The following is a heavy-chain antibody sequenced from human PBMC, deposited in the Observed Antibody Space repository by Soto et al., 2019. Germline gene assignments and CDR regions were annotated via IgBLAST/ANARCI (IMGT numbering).Heavy chain of an antibody. D-gene: IGHD3-3*01. V-gene: IGHV1-69*12. CDR2: IIPIIGTA. J-gene: IGHJ6*02. CDR1: GGTFSSYG. CDR3: ARPTYYDFWSGYQTGYYYYGMDV. Sequence: QVQLVQSGAEVKKPGSSVKVSCKASGGTFSSYGISWVRQAPGQGLEWMGGIIPIIGTANYAQKFQGRVTITAEESTSTAYMELRSLRSEDTAVYYCARPTYYDFWSGYQTGYYYYGMDVWGQGTTVTVSS.